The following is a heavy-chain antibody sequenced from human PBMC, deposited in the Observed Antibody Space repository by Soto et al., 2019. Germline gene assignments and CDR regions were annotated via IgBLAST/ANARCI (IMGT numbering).Heavy chain of an antibody. V-gene: IGHV1-3*01. CDR1: GYTFTSYA. CDR2: INAGNGNT. J-gene: IGHJ4*02. CDR3: ARDSYVAASAMDF. D-gene: IGHD6-25*01. Sequence: ASVKVSCKASGYTFTSYAMHWVRQAPGQRLEWMGWINAGNGNTKYSQKFQGRVTITRDTSASTAYMEMSSLRSEDTAVYYCARDSYVAASAMDFWGQGTLVTVSS.